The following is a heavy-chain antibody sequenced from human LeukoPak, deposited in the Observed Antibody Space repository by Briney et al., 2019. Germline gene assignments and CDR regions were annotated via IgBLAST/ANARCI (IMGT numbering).Heavy chain of an antibody. Sequence: GGTLRLSCAASGFTFSHHGMNWVRQAPGKGLEWVSGVGPSGARTYYADSVKGRFTISRDNSKDTLYLQMNSLRAEDTAFYYCAKRRGAAAYDAFDIWGQGTMVTVSS. V-gene: IGHV3-23*01. D-gene: IGHD6-13*01. CDR1: GFTFSHHG. CDR3: AKRRGAAAYDAFDI. J-gene: IGHJ3*02. CDR2: VGPSGART.